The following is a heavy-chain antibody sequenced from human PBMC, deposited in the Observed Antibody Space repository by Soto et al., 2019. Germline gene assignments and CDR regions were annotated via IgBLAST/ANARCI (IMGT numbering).Heavy chain of an antibody. Sequence: QVQLVESGGGVVQPGRSLRLSCAASGFTFSSYGMHWVRQAPGKGLEWVAVISYDGSNKYYADSVKGRFTISRDNSKNTLYLQMNSLRAEDTAVYYCAKGGDCSGGSCYRPDYYYYYMDVWGKGTTVTVSS. V-gene: IGHV3-30*18. CDR1: GFTFSSYG. J-gene: IGHJ6*03. D-gene: IGHD2-15*01. CDR2: ISYDGSNK. CDR3: AKGGDCSGGSCYRPDYYYYYMDV.